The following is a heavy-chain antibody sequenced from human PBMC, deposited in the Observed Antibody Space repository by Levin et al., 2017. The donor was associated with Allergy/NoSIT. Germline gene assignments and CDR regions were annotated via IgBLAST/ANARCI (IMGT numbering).Heavy chain of an antibody. CDR3: AKDDNWLPAEY. D-gene: IGHD5-24*01. V-gene: IGHV3-23*01. CDR1: GFTFNNYA. J-gene: IGHJ4*02. CDR2: ITASGGTT. Sequence: GGSLRLSCAASGFTFNNYAMSWVRQAPGKGLEWVSSITASGGTTYYADSLKGRITISRDNSKNTVYLQINSLRADDTALYYCAKDDNWLPAEYWGQGTLVTVSS.